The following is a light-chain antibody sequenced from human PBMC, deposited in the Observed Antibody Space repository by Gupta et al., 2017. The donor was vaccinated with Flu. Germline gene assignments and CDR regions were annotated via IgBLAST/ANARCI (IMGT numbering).Light chain of an antibody. CDR3: NSYASTTTPGV. J-gene: IGLJ3*02. CDR2: EVS. CDR1: SSDVGAYDH. V-gene: IGLV2-14*01. Sequence: QSALTQPASVSGSPGQSITISCTGTSSDVGAYDHVSWYQQLPGKAPKLIIYEVSNRPSGVSNRFSGSKSGNTASLTISGLQAEDEADYYCNSYASTTTPGVFGGGTKVTVL.